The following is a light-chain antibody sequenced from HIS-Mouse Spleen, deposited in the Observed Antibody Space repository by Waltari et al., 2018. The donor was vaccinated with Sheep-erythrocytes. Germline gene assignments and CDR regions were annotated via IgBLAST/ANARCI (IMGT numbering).Light chain of an antibody. CDR3: SSYAGSNNLV. V-gene: IGLV2-8*01. CDR2: EVS. Sequence: QSALTHPPSAPASPGQSVPLPCTGTSRAVGGYNYFPWYQQHPGKAPKPMIYEVSKRPSGVPDRFSGSKSGNTASLTVSGLQAEDEADYYCSSYAGSNNLVFGGGTKLTVL. J-gene: IGLJ2*01. CDR1: SRAVGGYNY.